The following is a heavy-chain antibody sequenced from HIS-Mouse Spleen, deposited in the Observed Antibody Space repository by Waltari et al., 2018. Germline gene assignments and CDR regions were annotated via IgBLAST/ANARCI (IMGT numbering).Heavy chain of an antibody. D-gene: IGHD3-3*01. Sequence: QVQLQESGPGLVKPSETLSLTCTASGGSISSYYWRWIRQPAGKGLEWIGRIYTSGSTNYNPSLKSRVTMSVDTSKNQFSLKLSSVTAADTAVYYCARDFHDFWSGYYGGDKKHDAFDIWGQGTMVTVSS. V-gene: IGHV4-4*07. CDR2: IYTSGST. CDR3: ARDFHDFWSGYYGGDKKHDAFDI. J-gene: IGHJ3*02. CDR1: GGSISSYY.